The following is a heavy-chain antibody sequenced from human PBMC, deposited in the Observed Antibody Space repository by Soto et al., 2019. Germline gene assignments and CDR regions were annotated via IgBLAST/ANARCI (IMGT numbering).Heavy chain of an antibody. CDR3: AHARAKVVIVAEDEYVQH. CDR1: GFSLSTSGVG. J-gene: IGHJ1*01. D-gene: IGHD2-21*01. Sequence: QITLKESGPTLVKPTQTLTLTCTFSGFSLSTSGVGVGWIRQPPGKGLEWLALIYWDDDKRYSPSLKSRLTITKDTSKNQVVLTMTNVDPADTATYDGAHARAKVVIVAEDEYVQHWGQGTLVTVAA. CDR2: IYWDDDK. V-gene: IGHV2-5*02.